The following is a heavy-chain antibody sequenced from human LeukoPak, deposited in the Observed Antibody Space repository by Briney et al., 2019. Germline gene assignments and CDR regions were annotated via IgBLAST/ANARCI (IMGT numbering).Heavy chain of an antibody. CDR1: GYTFTSYG. Sequence: ASVKVSCKASGYTFTSYGISWVRQAPGQGLEWMGWISAYNGNTNYAQKLQGRVTMTTDTSTSTAYMELRSLRSDDTAVYYCARDLLLWFGELSLPPQRLGMDVWGQGTTVTVSS. CDR3: ARDLLLWFGELSLPPQRLGMDV. V-gene: IGHV1-18*01. J-gene: IGHJ6*02. CDR2: ISAYNGNT. D-gene: IGHD3-10*01.